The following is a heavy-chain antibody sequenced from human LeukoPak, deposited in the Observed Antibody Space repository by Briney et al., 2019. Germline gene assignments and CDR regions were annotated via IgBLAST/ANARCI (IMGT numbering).Heavy chain of an antibody. CDR2: ISSSSSYI. J-gene: IGHJ4*02. Sequence: GGSLRLSCAASGFTFSSYSMNWVRQAPGKGLEWVSSISSSSSYIYYADSVKGRFTISRDNAKNSLYLQMNSLRAEDTGVYYCARDGHYGSGSYFDYWGQGTLVTVSS. CDR1: GFTFSSYS. V-gene: IGHV3-21*01. CDR3: ARDGHYGSGSYFDY. D-gene: IGHD3-10*01.